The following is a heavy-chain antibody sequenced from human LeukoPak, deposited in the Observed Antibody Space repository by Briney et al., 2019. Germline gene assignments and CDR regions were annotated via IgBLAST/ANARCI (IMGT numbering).Heavy chain of an antibody. CDR2: INPSGGNT. V-gene: IGHV1-46*01. CDR3: AREGDCSSTSCYPFDY. Sequence: ASVKVSCKASGYTFTSYYMHWVRQAPGQGLEWMGIINPSGGNTSYAQKFQGRVTMTRDMSTSTVYMELSSLRSEDTAVYYCAREGDCSSTSCYPFDYWGQGTLVTVSS. D-gene: IGHD2-2*01. CDR1: GYTFTSYY. J-gene: IGHJ4*02.